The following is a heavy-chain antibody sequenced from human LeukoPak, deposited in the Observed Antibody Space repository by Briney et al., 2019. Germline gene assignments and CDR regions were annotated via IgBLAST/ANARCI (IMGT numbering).Heavy chain of an antibody. V-gene: IGHV4-34*01. Sequence: SETLSLTCAVYGGSFSGYYWSWIRQPPGKGLEWIGEINHSGSTNYNPSLKTRVSISVDTSKNQFALKLSSVTAADTAVYYCARHEVLDGSGYYHLDYWGQGTLVTVSS. J-gene: IGHJ4*02. D-gene: IGHD3-22*01. CDR2: INHSGST. CDR1: GGSFSGYY. CDR3: ARHEVLDGSGYYHLDY.